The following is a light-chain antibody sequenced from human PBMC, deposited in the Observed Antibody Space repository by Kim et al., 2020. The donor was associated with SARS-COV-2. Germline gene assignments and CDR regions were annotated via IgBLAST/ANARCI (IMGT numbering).Light chain of an antibody. V-gene: IGKV3-15*01. CDR2: VAS. Sequence: SPGERATLSCRASQGVARDLAWYQQKPGQAPLLLVYVASTRATGIPARFSGSGSGTEFTLTISNLQSEDLGIYYCQQYNNWPPVYSFGQGTKLEI. CDR1: QGVARD. J-gene: IGKJ2*01. CDR3: QQYNNWPPVYS.